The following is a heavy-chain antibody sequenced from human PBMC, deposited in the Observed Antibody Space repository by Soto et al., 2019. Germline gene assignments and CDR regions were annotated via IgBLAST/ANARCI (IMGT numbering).Heavy chain of an antibody. CDR3: ARTRDY. CDR1: GFTFSSYA. J-gene: IGHJ4*02. Sequence: QVQLVESGGGVVQSGRSLRLSCAASGFTFSSYAMHWVRQAPGKGLEWVAVISYDGSNKYYADSVKGRFTISRDNSKNTLYLQMNSLRAEDTAVYYCARTRDYWGQGTLVTVSS. V-gene: IGHV3-30-3*01. CDR2: ISYDGSNK.